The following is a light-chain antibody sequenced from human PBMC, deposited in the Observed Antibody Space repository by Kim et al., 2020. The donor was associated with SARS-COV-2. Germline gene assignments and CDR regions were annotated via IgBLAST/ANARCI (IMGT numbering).Light chain of an antibody. J-gene: IGKJ1*01. CDR3: QQYGSSPGT. V-gene: IGKV3-20*01. Sequence: EIVLTQSPGTLSLSPGERATLSCRASXSVRSRYLAWYQQKPGQAPRLLIYDASSRATGIPDRFSGSGSGTDFTLTISRLEPEDFAMFYCQQYGSSPGTFGQGTKVDIK. CDR2: DAS. CDR1: XSVRSRY.